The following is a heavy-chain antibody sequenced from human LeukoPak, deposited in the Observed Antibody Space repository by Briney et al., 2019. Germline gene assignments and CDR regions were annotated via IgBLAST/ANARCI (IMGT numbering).Heavy chain of an antibody. V-gene: IGHV4-39*07. Sequence: SETLSLTCTVSGDSITKNNYYWGWIRQPPGKGLEWIGNIYYSGSTYYTPSLKSRVTISVDTSKNQFSLKLSSVIAADTAVYYCARAVSRWPHERFDYWGQGTLVTVSS. CDR2: IYYSGST. J-gene: IGHJ4*02. D-gene: IGHD6-13*01. CDR3: ARAVSRWPHERFDY. CDR1: GDSITKNNYY.